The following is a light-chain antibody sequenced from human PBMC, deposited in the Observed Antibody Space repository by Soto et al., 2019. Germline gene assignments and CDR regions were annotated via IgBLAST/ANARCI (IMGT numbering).Light chain of an antibody. J-gene: IGLJ3*02. CDR3: QTWDTGIRV. Sequence: QPVLTQSPSASASLGASVKLTCTLSSGHSNYAIAWHQQRPEKGPRYLMKLNSDGSHTKADGIPDRFSGSSSGAERYLTISSLQSEDEADYYCQTWDTGIRVFGGGTKFTVL. CDR1: SGHSNYA. CDR2: LNSDGSH. V-gene: IGLV4-69*01.